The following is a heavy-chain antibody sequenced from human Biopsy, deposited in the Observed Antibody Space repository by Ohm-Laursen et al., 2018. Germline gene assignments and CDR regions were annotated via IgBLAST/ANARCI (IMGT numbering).Heavy chain of an antibody. D-gene: IGHD3-16*01. V-gene: IGHV3-15*01. J-gene: IGHJ6*02. CDR1: GFTFGDAW. CDR3: STGGGDFYYNGMDV. CDR2: IKSKFDGETT. Sequence: SLRLSCAASGFTFGDAWMSWIRQAPGKGLEWVGRIKSKFDGETTDYAAPVKGRFIISRDDSKSTPFLQMNSLKVEDTGVYFCSTGGGDFYYNGMDVWGQGTTVTVSS.